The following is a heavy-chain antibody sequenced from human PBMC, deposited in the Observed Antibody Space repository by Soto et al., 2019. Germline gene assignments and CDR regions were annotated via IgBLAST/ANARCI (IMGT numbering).Heavy chain of an antibody. Sequence: ASVKVSCKASGYTFTSYAMHWVRQAPGQRLEWMGWINAGNGNTKYSQKFQGRVTITRDTSASTAYMELSSLRSEDTAVYYCAREELSIRAWFDPWGQGTLVTVSS. D-gene: IGHD1-7*01. CDR1: GYTFTSYA. V-gene: IGHV1-3*01. CDR2: INAGNGNT. CDR3: AREELSIRAWFDP. J-gene: IGHJ5*02.